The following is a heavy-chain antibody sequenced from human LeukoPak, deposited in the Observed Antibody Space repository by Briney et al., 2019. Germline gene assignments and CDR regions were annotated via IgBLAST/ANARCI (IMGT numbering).Heavy chain of an antibody. V-gene: IGHV3-48*01. CDR2: ISSSSSTI. D-gene: IGHD5-18*01. CDR1: GFTFSSYE. J-gene: IGHJ4*02. CDR3: ARELVDTAMVNDY. Sequence: GGSLRLSCVASGFTFSSYEMNWVRQAPGKGLEWVSYISSSSSTIYYADSVKGRFTISRDNAKNSLYLQMNSLRAEDTAVYYCARELVDTAMVNDYWGQGTLVTVSS.